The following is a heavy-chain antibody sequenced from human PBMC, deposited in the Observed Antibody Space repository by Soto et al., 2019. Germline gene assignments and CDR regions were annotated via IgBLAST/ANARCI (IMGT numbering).Heavy chain of an antibody. V-gene: IGHV3-30*18. CDR3: AKRDSLAYGLDV. D-gene: IGHD3-22*01. Sequence: GGSLRLSCAASGFTFSTYGMHWVRRAPGKGLEWVAVISYDGRNKDYADSVKGRFTISRDNFKDTLFLQMNTLRPEDSGVYYCAKRDSLAYGLDVWGQGTTVTVSS. CDR2: ISYDGRNK. J-gene: IGHJ6*02. CDR1: GFTFSTYG.